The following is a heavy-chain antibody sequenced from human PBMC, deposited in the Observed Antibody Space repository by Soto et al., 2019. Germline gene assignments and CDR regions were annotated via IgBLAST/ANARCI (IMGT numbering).Heavy chain of an antibody. CDR1: GESFSGYY. CDR2: INHSGST. D-gene: IGHD3-9*01. J-gene: IGHJ5*02. Sequence: SETLSLTCAVYGESFSGYYWSWIRQPPGKGLEWIGEINHSGSTNYNPSLKSRVTISVDTSKNQFSLKLSSVTAADTAVYYCARGALLTGYYRRNWFDPWGQGTLVTVSS. V-gene: IGHV4-34*01. CDR3: ARGALLTGYYRRNWFDP.